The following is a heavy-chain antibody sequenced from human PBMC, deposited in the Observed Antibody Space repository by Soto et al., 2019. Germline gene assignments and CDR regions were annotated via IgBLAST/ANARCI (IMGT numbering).Heavy chain of an antibody. V-gene: IGHV1-2*04. D-gene: IGHD6-13*01. CDR1: GYTFTGYY. J-gene: IGHJ6*02. Sequence: ASVKVSCKASGYTFTGYYMHWVRQAPGQGLEWMGWINPNSGGTDYAQKFQGWVTMTRDTSISTAYMELSRLRSDDTAVYYCARDQPLAAAGTRSQYGMDVWGQGTTVTVSS. CDR2: INPNSGGT. CDR3: ARDQPLAAAGTRSQYGMDV.